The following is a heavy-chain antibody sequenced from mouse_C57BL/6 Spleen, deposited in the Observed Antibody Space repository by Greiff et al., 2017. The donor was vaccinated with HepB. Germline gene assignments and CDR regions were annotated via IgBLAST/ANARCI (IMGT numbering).Heavy chain of an antibody. V-gene: IGHV1-15*01. CDR1: GYTFTDYE. CDR2: IDPETGGT. CDR3: ARRGGFGNYDYAMDY. Sequence: QVQLQQSGAELVRPGASVTLSCKASGYTFTDYEMHWVKQTPVHGLEWIGAIDPETGGTAYNQKFKGKAILTADKSSSTAYMELRSLTSEDSAVYYCARRGGFGNYDYAMDYWGQGTSVTVSS. J-gene: IGHJ4*01. D-gene: IGHD2-1*01.